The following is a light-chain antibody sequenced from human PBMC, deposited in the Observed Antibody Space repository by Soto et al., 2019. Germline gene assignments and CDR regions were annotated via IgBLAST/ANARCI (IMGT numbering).Light chain of an antibody. J-gene: IGLJ1*01. CDR3: AAWDDSLSGYV. CDR2: SNN. V-gene: IGLV1-44*01. Sequence: VLTQPPSASGTPGQRVTISCSGSSSNIGGNAVNWYQQLPGTTPKLLIYSNNQRPSGVPDRFSGSKSGTSASLAISGLQSEDEADYYCAAWDDSLSGYVFGTGTKVTVL. CDR1: SSNIGGNA.